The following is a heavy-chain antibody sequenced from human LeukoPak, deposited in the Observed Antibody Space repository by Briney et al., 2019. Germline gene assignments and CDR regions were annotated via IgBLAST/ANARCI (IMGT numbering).Heavy chain of an antibody. J-gene: IGHJ4*02. CDR3: ARDFSAKTADY. CDR1: GFTFSSYV. D-gene: IGHD2-21*02. CDR2: MSGSGAST. V-gene: IGHV3-23*01. Sequence: GGSLRLSCAASGFTFSSYVMSWVRQAPGKGLEWVSAMSGSGASTYYADSVKGRFTISRDNSKDTLYLQMNSLRAEDTAVYYCARDFSAKTADYWGQGTLVTVSS.